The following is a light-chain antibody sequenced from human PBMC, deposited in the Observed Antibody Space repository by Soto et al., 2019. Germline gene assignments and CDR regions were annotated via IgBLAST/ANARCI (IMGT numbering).Light chain of an antibody. CDR3: SSYAGSNNFV. V-gene: IGLV2-8*01. CDR1: SSDVGDYNY. Sequence: QSALTQPPSASGSPGQSVTISCTGTSSDVGDYNYVSWYQQHPGKAPKLMIYEVSKRPSAVPDRFSGSKSGNTASLTVSGLQAEDEADYYCSSYAGSNNFVFGGGTKLTVL. J-gene: IGLJ2*01. CDR2: EVS.